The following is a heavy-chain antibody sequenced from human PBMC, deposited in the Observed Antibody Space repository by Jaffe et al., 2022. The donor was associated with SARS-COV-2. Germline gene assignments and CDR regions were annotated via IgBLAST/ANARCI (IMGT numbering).Heavy chain of an antibody. CDR3: ARTAGIAAAGARRSKYYFDY. V-gene: IGHV4-34*01. CDR2: INHSGST. J-gene: IGHJ4*02. CDR1: GGSFSGYY. Sequence: QVQLQQWGAGLLKPSETLSLTCAVYGGSFSGYYWSWIRQPPGKGLEWIGEINHSGSTNYNPSLKSRVTISVDTSKNQFSLKLSSVTAADTAVYYCARTAGIAAAGARRSKYYFDYWGQGTLVTVSS. D-gene: IGHD6-13*01.